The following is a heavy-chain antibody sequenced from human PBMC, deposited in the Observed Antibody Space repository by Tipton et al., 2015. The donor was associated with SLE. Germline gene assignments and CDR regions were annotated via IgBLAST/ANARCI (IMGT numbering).Heavy chain of an antibody. J-gene: IGHJ4*02. CDR3: ARARRTTSSHFDY. V-gene: IGHV4-31*03. CDR2: IYHTGST. D-gene: IGHD1-14*01. CDR1: GGSISRIGYY. Sequence: TLSLTCTVPGGSISRIGYYWSWIRQHPGKGLEWIGYIYHTGSTYYNPSLESRLTISIDTSKNQFSLRLTSMTPADTALYYCARARRTTSSHFDYWGQGTLVTVSS.